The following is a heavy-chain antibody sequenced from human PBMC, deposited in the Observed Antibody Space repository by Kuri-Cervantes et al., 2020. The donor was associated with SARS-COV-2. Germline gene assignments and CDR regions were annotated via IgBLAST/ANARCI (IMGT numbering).Heavy chain of an antibody. J-gene: IGHJ6*02. CDR2: ISSSSSTT. Sequence: GGSLRLSCAASGFTFSSYSMNWVRQAPGKGLEWVPYISSSSSTTYYADSVKGRFTISRDNAKNSLYLQMNSLRDEDTAVYYCARQYYDILTGYYLYGMDVWGQGTTVTVSS. CDR3: ARQYYDILTGYYLYGMDV. V-gene: IGHV3-48*02. D-gene: IGHD3-9*01. CDR1: GFTFSSYS.